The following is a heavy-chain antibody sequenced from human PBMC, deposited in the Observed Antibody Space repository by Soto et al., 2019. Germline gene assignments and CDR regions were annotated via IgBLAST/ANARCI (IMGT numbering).Heavy chain of an antibody. D-gene: IGHD5-18*01. J-gene: IGHJ4*02. CDR3: ARGHSIDY. CDR2: ISSSSTTI. Sequence: EVQLVESGGGLVQPGGSLRLSCAASGFTFSTYSMNWVRQAPGKGLEWISYISSSSTTIYYADSVRGRLTISRDNAKNSLYLQLNSLGAEDTAVYSCARGHSIDYWGQGTLVTASS. V-gene: IGHV3-48*01. CDR1: GFTFSTYS.